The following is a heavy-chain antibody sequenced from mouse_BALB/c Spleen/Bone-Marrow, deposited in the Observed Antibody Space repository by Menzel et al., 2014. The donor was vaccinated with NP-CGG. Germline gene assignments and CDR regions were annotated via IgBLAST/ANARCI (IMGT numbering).Heavy chain of an antibody. CDR3: ATYDPVLPYFDY. Sequence: EVQLQQSGPELVKPGASVKIPCKASGHTFTDYNMDWVKQSHGKSLEWIGDINPNNGGTIYNQKFKGKATLTVDKSSNTAYMELRSLTSEDTAVYYCATYDPVLPYFDYWGQGTTLTVSS. CDR1: GHTFTDYN. J-gene: IGHJ2*01. V-gene: IGHV1-18*01. CDR2: INPNNGGT. D-gene: IGHD2-3*01.